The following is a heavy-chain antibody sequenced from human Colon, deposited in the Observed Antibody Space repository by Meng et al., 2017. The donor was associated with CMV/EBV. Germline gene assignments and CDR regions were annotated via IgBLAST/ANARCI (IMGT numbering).Heavy chain of an antibody. CDR1: GGSIKSHY. CDR2: ISHSRST. V-gene: IGHV4-59*11. CDR3: VRETDDSYFDY. J-gene: IGHJ4*02. Sequence: GSLRLSCSVSGGSIKSHYWSWIRQPPGKALEWIGYISHSRSTSYNPSLKSRVTISVDTSKSQFSLYLSSVTAADTAVYYCVRETDDSYFDYWGQGKLVTVSS.